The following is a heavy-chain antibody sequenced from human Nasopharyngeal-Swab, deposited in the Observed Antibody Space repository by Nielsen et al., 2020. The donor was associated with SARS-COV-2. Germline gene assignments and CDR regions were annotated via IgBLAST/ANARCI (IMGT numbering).Heavy chain of an antibody. D-gene: IGHD1-14*01. CDR2: ISYDGSNQ. J-gene: IGHJ6*02. Sequence: GESLKISCVASGFNFHTYALHWVRQAPGKGLEWVAIISYDGSNQFYADSVKGRFTVSRDNSKHTLYLQMISLTREDTAIYYCARGKDGIYYYYGMDVWGQGTTVTVSS. V-gene: IGHV3-30*04. CDR1: GFNFHTYA. CDR3: ARGKDGIYYYYGMDV.